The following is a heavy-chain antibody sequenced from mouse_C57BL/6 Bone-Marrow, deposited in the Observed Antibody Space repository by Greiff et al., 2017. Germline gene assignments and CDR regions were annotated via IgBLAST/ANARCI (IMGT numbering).Heavy chain of an antibody. D-gene: IGHD2-5*01. Sequence: VQLQQSGPELVKPGASVKIPCKASGYTFTDYNMDWVKQSHGKSLEWIGDINPNNGGTIYNQKFKGKATLTVDKSSSTAYMELRSLTSEDTAVYYCARRNYRNYEKSSYYAMDYWGQGTSVTVSS. J-gene: IGHJ4*01. CDR1: GYTFTDYN. CDR3: ARRNYRNYEKSSYYAMDY. V-gene: IGHV1-18*01. CDR2: INPNNGGT.